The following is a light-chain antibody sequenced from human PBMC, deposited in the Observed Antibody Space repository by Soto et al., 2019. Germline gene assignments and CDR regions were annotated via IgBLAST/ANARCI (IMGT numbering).Light chain of an antibody. J-gene: IGLJ1*01. Sequence: VLTQPPSVSGAPGQRVTISCTGNGSNIGASYDVHWYQQLPGSAPRLLIYANRNRPAGVSDRFSGSKSDTSASLVISGLQADYEADYSCRSYDRSLSGWIFGTGTNVTVL. V-gene: IGLV1-40*01. CDR2: ANR. CDR1: GSNIGASYD. CDR3: RSYDRSLSGWI.